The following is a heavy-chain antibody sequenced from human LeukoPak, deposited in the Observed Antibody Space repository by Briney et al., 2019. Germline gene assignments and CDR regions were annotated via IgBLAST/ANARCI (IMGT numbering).Heavy chain of an antibody. CDR2: ITGSGGNT. V-gene: IGHV3-23*01. CDR3: AKWGDYDVLTGYYVSDY. Sequence: GGSLRLSCAASGFTFSNYAMSWVRQAPGKGLEWVSAITGSGGNTYYADSVKGRFTISRDNSKNTVFLQMNSLRAEDTSVYYCAKWGDYDVLTGYYVSDYWGQGTLVTVSS. D-gene: IGHD3-9*01. CDR1: GFTFSNYA. J-gene: IGHJ4*02.